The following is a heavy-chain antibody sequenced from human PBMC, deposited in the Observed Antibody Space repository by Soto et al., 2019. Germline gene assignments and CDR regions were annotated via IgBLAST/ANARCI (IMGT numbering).Heavy chain of an antibody. CDR2: ISYDGGDK. CDR1: GFTFSSYT. J-gene: IGHJ6*02. V-gene: IGHV3-30-3*01. D-gene: IGHD2-2*01. Sequence: GGSLRLSCAASGFTFSSYTMHWVRQTPGKGLEWVAHISYDGGDKYYADSVKGRFTISRDNSKNTLYLQMNSLRAEDTAVYYCARALPVGYCISTSCYGMSYYYYGMDVWGQGTTVTVSS. CDR3: ARALPVGYCISTSCYGMSYYYYGMDV.